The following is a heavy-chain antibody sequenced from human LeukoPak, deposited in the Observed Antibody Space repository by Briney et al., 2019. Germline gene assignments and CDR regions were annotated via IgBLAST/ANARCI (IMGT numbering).Heavy chain of an antibody. CDR2: IKQDGGEK. D-gene: IGHD2-2*01. J-gene: IGHJ3*02. V-gene: IGHV3-7*01. Sequence: GGSLRLSCAASGFTISNWMTWVRQAPGKGLEWVANIKQDGGEKYYADSVKGRFTISRDNAENSLYLQVNSLRADDTAVYYCAKFNTSHGHALDIWGRGTMVTVSS. CDR3: AKFNTSHGHALDI. CDR1: GFTISNW.